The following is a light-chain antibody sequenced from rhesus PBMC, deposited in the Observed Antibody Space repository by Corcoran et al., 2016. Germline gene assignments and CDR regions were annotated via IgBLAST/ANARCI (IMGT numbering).Light chain of an antibody. CDR2: GAS. Sequence: QVILTQSPATLSLSPGERDTLSCRASQSVSSYLAWYQQKPGQAPRPLIYGASSRPTGIPDRFSGRGSGTEFTLTISGLEPEDCAVYYCQKYSSSPFTFGPGTKLDIK. J-gene: IGKJ3*01. CDR3: QKYSSSPFT. CDR1: QSVSSY. V-gene: IGKV3-53*01.